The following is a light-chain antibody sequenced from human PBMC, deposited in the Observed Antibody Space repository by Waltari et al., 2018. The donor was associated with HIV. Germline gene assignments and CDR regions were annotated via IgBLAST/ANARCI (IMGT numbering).Light chain of an antibody. CDR1: SCDVGAYNY. J-gene: IGLJ2*01. CDR3: SSYTSSSTLV. CDR2: DVS. Sequence: QPALTQPSSLSRSPRQSIPISCTGTSCDVGAYNYVSWSQQHPGTAPKLMIYDVSNRPVGVSNRFSGSKSGNTASLTISGLQAEDEADYYCSSYTSSSTLVFGGGTKLTVL. V-gene: IGLV2-14*01.